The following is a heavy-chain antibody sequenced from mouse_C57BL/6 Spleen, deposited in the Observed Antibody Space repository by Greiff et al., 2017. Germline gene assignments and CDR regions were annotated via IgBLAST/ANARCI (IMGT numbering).Heavy chain of an antibody. CDR2: ISYDGSN. CDR1: GYSITSGYY. J-gene: IGHJ4*01. Sequence: EVQLQQSGPGLVKPSQSLSLTCSVTGYSITSGYYWNWIRQFPGNQLEWMGYISYDGSNNYNPSLKNRISITRDTSKNQFFLKLNSVTTEDTATYYCARWATGRAMDDWGQGTSVTVSS. CDR3: ARWATGRAMDD. D-gene: IGHD4-1*02. V-gene: IGHV3-6*01.